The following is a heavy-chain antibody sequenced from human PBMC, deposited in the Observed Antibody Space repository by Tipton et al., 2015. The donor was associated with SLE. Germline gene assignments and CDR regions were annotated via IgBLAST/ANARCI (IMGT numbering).Heavy chain of an antibody. V-gene: IGHV3-23*01. J-gene: IGHJ2*01. CDR3: ARGSYYYDSSGRSDFDL. CDR2: ISGSGGST. CDR1: GFPFRSYA. Sequence: SLRLSCAASGFPFRSYALSWVRQAPGKGLAWVSAISGSGGSTYYADSVKGRLTISRENAKKSLYLPMNSLRAWDKAVYYCARGSYYYDSSGRSDFDLWGRGTLVTVSS. D-gene: IGHD3-22*01.